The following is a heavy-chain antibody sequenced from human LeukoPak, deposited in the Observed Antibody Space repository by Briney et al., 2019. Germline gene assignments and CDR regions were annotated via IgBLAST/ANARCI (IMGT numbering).Heavy chain of an antibody. Sequence: GGSLRLSCAASGFTFSSYAMSWVRQAPGKGLEWVSAISGSGGSTYYADSVKGRFTISRDNSKNTLYLQMNSLRAEDTAVYYCAKDWGYCSSTSCYSDYYYYYMDVWGKGTTVTVSS. V-gene: IGHV3-23*01. J-gene: IGHJ6*03. CDR3: AKDWGYCSSTSCYSDYYYYYMDV. CDR2: ISGSGGST. CDR1: GFTFSSYA. D-gene: IGHD2-2*02.